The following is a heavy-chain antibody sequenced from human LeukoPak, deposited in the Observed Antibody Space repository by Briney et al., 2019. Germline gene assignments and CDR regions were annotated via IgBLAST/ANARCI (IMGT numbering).Heavy chain of an antibody. J-gene: IGHJ4*02. CDR3: ARDIRQVRYCSSTSCKGVSHFDY. D-gene: IGHD2-2*01. Sequence: SETLSLTCTVSGGSISSGSYYWSWIRQPAGKGLEWIGRIYYSGSTYDNPSLKSRVTISVDTSKNQFSLKLRSVTAADTAVYYCARDIRQVRYCSSTSCKGVSHFDYWGQGTLVTVSS. V-gene: IGHV4-39*07. CDR1: GGSISSGSYY. CDR2: IYYSGST.